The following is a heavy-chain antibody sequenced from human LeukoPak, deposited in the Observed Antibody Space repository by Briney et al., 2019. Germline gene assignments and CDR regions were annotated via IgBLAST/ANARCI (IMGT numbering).Heavy chain of an antibody. J-gene: IGHJ4*02. CDR2: IYYGGST. CDR1: GGSISSYY. D-gene: IGHD3-22*01. V-gene: IGHV4-59*01. CDR3: ARRNDSSGYYYNL. Sequence: SETLSLTCTVSGGSISSYYWSWIRQPPGKGLEWIGYIYYGGSTNYNPSLKSRVTISVDTSKNQFSLKLSSVTAADTAVYYCARRNDSSGYYYNLWGQGTLVTVSS.